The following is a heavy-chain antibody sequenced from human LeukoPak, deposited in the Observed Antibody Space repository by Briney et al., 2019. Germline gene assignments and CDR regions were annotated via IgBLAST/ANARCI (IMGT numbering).Heavy chain of an antibody. D-gene: IGHD5-24*01. CDR2: IYYSGST. CDR3: ARHQLNGYIQPLLFDY. V-gene: IGHV4-59*01. Sequence: SETLSLTCTVSGGSISSYYWSWIRQPPGKGLEWIGYIYYSGSTNYNPSLKSRVTISVDTSKNQFSLKLSSVTAADTAVYYCARHQLNGYIQPLLFDYWGQGTLVTVSS. CDR1: GGSISSYY. J-gene: IGHJ4*02.